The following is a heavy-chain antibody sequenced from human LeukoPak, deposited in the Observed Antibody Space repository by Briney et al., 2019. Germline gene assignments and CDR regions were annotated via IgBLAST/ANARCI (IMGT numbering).Heavy chain of an antibody. V-gene: IGHV1-2*02. CDR2: ISPNSGVT. Sequence: ASVKVSCKASGYTFTDYYMQWVRQAPGQGLEWMGWISPNSGVTNYAQKFQGRVTMTRDTSISTAYMELSSLRYEDTAVYYCARLEPSLRGPTFDYWGQGTPVTVSS. CDR1: GYTFTDYY. J-gene: IGHJ4*02. CDR3: ARLEPSLRGPTFDY. D-gene: IGHD4-17*01.